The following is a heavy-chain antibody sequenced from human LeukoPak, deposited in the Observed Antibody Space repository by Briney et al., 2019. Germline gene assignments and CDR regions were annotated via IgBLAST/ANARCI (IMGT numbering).Heavy chain of an antibody. Sequence: SETLSLTRTVSGGSISSGGYYWSWIRQHPGKGLEWIGYIYYSGSTYYNPSLKSRVTISVDTSKNQFSLKLSSVTAADTAVYYCARSRDGYNLLDYWGQGTLVTVSS. D-gene: IGHD5-24*01. CDR3: ARSRDGYNLLDY. V-gene: IGHV4-31*03. CDR1: GGSISSGGYY. J-gene: IGHJ4*02. CDR2: IYYSGST.